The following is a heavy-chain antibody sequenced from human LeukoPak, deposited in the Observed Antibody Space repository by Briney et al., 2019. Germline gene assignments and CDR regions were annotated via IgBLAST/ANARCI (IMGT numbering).Heavy chain of an antibody. J-gene: IGHJ4*02. CDR1: GGTFSSYA. Sequence: ASVKVSCKASGGTFSSYANSWVRQAPGQGLEWMGGFDPEDGETIYAQKFQGRVTMTEDTSTDTAYMKLSSLRSEDTAVYYCATGKWFGELFLIYYFDYWGQGTLVTVSS. D-gene: IGHD3-10*01. CDR2: FDPEDGET. CDR3: ATGKWFGELFLIYYFDY. V-gene: IGHV1-24*01.